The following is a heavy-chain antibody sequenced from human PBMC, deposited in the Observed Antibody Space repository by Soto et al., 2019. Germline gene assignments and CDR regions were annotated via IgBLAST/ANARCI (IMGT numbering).Heavy chain of an antibody. CDR3: AGGTEGYNHFDS. J-gene: IGHJ4*02. CDR2: ITHSGNT. Sequence: AETLSLTCAVSGGSFIGHYWNLIRHRPGQGLEWIVEITHSGNTNHSPSLKSRVTISRDTSKSQFSLMLKSVTAADTAIYYCAGGTEGYNHFDSWGQGTLVTVSS. D-gene: IGHD5-12*01. V-gene: IGHV4-34*01. CDR1: GGSFIGHY.